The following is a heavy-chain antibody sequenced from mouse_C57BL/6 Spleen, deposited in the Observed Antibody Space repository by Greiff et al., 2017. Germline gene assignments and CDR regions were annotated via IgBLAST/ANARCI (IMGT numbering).Heavy chain of an antibody. CDR3: ARLPNYFDY. CDR2: ISDGGSYT. J-gene: IGHJ2*01. V-gene: IGHV5-4*03. Sequence: EVNVVESGGGLVKPGGSLKLSCAASGFTFSSYAMSWVRQTPEKRLEWVATISDGGSYTYYPDNVKGRFTISRDNAKNNLYLQMSHLKSEDTAMYYCARLPNYFDYWGQGTTLTVSS. CDR1: GFTFSSYA.